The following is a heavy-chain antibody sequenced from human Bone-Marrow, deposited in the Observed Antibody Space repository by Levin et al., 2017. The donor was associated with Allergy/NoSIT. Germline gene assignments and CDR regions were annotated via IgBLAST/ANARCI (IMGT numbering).Heavy chain of an antibody. CDR3: AKHPPFSSGFRHFDS. J-gene: IGHJ4*02. V-gene: IGHV5-51*01. CDR1: GYIFTSNW. D-gene: IGHD6-25*01. CDR2: IYPGDSDT. Sequence: GESLKISCQGSGYIFTSNWIAWVRQMPGKGLEWMGIIYPGDSDTRYSPSFQGQVTISVDKSINTAYLQWSGLRASDSAMYYCAKHPPFSSGFRHFDSWGRGTLVTVSS.